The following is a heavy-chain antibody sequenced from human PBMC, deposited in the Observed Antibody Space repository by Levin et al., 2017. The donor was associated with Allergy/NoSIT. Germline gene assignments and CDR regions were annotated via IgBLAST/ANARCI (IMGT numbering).Heavy chain of an antibody. Sequence: SQTLSLTCPVSGDSIRSGSFYWTWIRQPAGKGLGWIGHIYIAGRTTYNPSLKSRVTISLDTSKNQFSLRLTSVTAADTAVYYCARDPVTPAAMFDPWGQGTRVTVSS. CDR3: ARDPVTPAAMFDP. V-gene: IGHV4-61*09. J-gene: IGHJ5*02. CDR2: IYIAGRT. CDR1: GDSIRSGSFY. D-gene: IGHD2-2*01.